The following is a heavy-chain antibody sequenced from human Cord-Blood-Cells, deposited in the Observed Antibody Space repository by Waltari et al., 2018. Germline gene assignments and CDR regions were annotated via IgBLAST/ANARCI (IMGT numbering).Heavy chain of an antibody. CDR2: INSDGSST. CDR1: GFTFCSYW. D-gene: IGHD6-19*01. Sequence: EVQLVESGGGLVQPGGSLRRSCAAPGFTFCSYWMHWVRHDPGKGLVWVSRINSDGSSTSYADSVKGRFTISRDNAKNTLYLQMNSLRAEDTAVYYCARDMSSGYYYGMDVWGQGTTVTVSS. V-gene: IGHV3-74*01. J-gene: IGHJ6*02. CDR3: ARDMSSGYYYGMDV.